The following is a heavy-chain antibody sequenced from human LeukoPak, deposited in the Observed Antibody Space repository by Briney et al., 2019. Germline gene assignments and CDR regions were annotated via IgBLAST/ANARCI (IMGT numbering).Heavy chain of an antibody. Sequence: SETLSLTCTVSGGSISSSSYYWGWIRQPPGKGLEWIGSIYYSGSTYYNPSLKSRVTISVDTSKNLFSLKLSSVTAADTAVYYCARSPSGSSSRWFDAWGQGTLVTVSS. J-gene: IGHJ5*02. CDR1: GGSISSSSYY. CDR2: IYYSGST. D-gene: IGHD1-26*01. V-gene: IGHV4-39*07. CDR3: ARSPSGSSSRWFDA.